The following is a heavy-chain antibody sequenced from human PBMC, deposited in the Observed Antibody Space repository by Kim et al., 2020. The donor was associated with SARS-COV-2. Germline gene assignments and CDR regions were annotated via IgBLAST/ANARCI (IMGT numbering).Heavy chain of an antibody. D-gene: IGHD6-13*01. CDR1: GGSFSGYY. V-gene: IGHV4-34*01. Sequence: SETLSLTCAVYGGSFSGYYWSWIRQPPGKGLEWIGEINHSGSTNYNPSLKSRVTISVDTSKNQFSLKLSSVTAADTAVYYCASYSSSWSRFDYWGQGTL. CDR3: ASYSSSWSRFDY. CDR2: INHSGST. J-gene: IGHJ4*02.